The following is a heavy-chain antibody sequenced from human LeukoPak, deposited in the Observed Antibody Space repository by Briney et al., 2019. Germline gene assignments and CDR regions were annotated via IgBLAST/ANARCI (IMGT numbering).Heavy chain of an antibody. J-gene: IGHJ4*02. CDR1: GFPFSSHG. D-gene: IGHD2-21*01. CDR3: AKAPVTTCSGAYCYPFDY. CDR2: ISPGGGPT. V-gene: IGHV3-23*01. Sequence: PGGSLRLSCAGSGFPFSSHGMNWVRQAPGKGLEWVSGISPGGGPTYYADSVKGRFTISRDSSKNTLYLQMNRLRAEDAAVYYCAKAPVTTCSGAYCYPFDYWGQGTLVTVSS.